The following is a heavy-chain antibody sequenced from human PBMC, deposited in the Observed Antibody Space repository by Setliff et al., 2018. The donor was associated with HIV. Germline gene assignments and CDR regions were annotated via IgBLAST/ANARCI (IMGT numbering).Heavy chain of an antibody. CDR2: INSSGRP. D-gene: IGHD3-10*01. CDR1: GGSINTY. Sequence: SETLSLTCTVSGGSINTYWSLVRPPPGQGREWIGYINSSGRPNYNPSLKSRATISLDTSTNQFSLKLTSVTAADPAVYYCASLNGXGSPWGQGTLVTVSS. J-gene: IGHJ5*02. CDR3: ASLNGXGSP. V-gene: IGHV4-59*08.